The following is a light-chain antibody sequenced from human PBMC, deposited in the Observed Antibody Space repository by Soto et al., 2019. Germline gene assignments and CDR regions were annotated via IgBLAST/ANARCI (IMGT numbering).Light chain of an antibody. CDR2: AAS. V-gene: IGKV1-39*01. J-gene: IGKJ2*01. CDR1: QSISSY. CDR3: QQSYIVPPT. Sequence: DIQMTQSPSSLSASVGDRVTITCRASQSISSYLNWYQQKPGKAPNLLIYAASNLQSGVPTRFSGSGSGTDFTLTISSLQREDFATYYCQQSYIVPPTLGQGTKLEIK.